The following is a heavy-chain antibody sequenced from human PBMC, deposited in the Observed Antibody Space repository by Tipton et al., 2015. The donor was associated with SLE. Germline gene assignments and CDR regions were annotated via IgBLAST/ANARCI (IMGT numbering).Heavy chain of an antibody. Sequence: SLRLSCAASGFTFSDYYMSWIRQAPGKGLEWVALIWFDGSKKYFADSVKGRFTISRDTSTNTLYLQMNSLRAEDTAVYYCARQNDDRNAFDIWGQGTRVTVSS. CDR1: GFTFSDYY. J-gene: IGHJ3*02. D-gene: IGHD1-1*01. CDR2: IWFDGSKK. V-gene: IGHV3-33*08. CDR3: ARQNDDRNAFDI.